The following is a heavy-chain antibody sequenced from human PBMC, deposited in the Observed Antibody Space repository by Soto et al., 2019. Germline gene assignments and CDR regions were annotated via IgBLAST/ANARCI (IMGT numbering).Heavy chain of an antibody. CDR1: GFTFSTHW. D-gene: IGHD3-16*01. CDR3: VCGGNFFVY. V-gene: IGHV3-7*01. Sequence: EVQLVASGGGLVQPGGSLRLPCAACGFTFSTHWMTWVRQPPGTGLEWVASVNQDGSERYYVDSGRGRCTISRDNAKNSLHLQMNRLRAEDTAVYYCVCGGNFFVYWGQGTLVTVSP. J-gene: IGHJ4*02. CDR2: VNQDGSER.